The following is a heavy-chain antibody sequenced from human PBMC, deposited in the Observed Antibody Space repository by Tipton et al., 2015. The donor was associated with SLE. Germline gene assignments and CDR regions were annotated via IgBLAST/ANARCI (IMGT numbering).Heavy chain of an antibody. V-gene: IGHV4-59*01. CDR3: AKEVFGYFQL. D-gene: IGHD3-10*01. J-gene: IGHJ1*01. CDR2: IYYSGSS. CDR1: GGSISGYY. Sequence: TLSLTCTVSGGSISGYYWSWIRQPPGKGLEWIGYIYYSGSSKYTPSLKSRVTISVDTSETQISRKLTSVTAADTAVYYCAKEVFGYFQLWGQGTLVTVSS.